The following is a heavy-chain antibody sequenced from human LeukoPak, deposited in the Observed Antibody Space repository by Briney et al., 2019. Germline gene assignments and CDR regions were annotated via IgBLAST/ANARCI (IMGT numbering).Heavy chain of an antibody. CDR1: GFTFSSYS. V-gene: IGHV3-21*01. D-gene: IGHD6-19*01. CDR3: ARGHIKWLVPYYFDY. CDR2: ISSSSSYI. J-gene: IGHJ4*02. Sequence: GGSLRLSCAASGFTFSSYSMNWVRQAPGKGLEWVSSISSSSSYIYYADSVKGRSTISRDNAKNSLYLQMNSLRAEDTAVYYCARGHIKWLVPYYFDYWGQGTLVTVSS.